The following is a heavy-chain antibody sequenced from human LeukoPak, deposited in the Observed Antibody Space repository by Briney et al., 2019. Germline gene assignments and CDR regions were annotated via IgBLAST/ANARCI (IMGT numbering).Heavy chain of an antibody. CDR3: ARGIRWASDY. CDR1: GFTFSSYG. J-gene: IGHJ4*02. Sequence: GGSLRLSCAASGFTFSSYGMVWVRQAPGKGLEYVSGITSNGGTTYYGNSVKGRFTISRDNSKNTLYLQMGSLRTEDMAVYYCARGIRWASDYGGQGTLVTVAS. CDR2: ITSNGGTT. V-gene: IGHV3-64*01. D-gene: IGHD4-23*01.